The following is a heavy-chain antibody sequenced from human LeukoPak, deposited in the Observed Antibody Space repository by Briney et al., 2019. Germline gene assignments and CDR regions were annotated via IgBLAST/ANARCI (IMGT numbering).Heavy chain of an antibody. Sequence: PGGSLRLSCAASGFTLSSYGFHWVRPAPGKGLEWVAVIWSDGSYKYYADSVKGRFTIYRDDSKNTLYLQMNSLRAEDTAVYYCARDFSLQLFHYWGRGRLVTVFS. J-gene: IGHJ4*02. CDR1: GFTLSSYG. CDR3: ARDFSLQLFHY. D-gene: IGHD4-11*01. CDR2: IWSDGSYK. V-gene: IGHV3-33*01.